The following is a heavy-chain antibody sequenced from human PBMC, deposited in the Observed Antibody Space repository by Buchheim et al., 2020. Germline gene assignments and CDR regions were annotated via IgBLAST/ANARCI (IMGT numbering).Heavy chain of an antibody. CDR3: ARDFSGWSRDY. V-gene: IGHV3-21*01. CDR2: VGSGHHT. Sequence: DVQLVESGGGLVMPGGSLTLSCVTSGFSFSPFGMTWVRQAPGKGLEWVATVGSGHHTFYADLVEGRFTVSRDNARSAVYLYLNSLRAEDTAVYFCARDFSGWSRDYWGQGTL. D-gene: IGHD6-19*01. J-gene: IGHJ4*02. CDR1: GFSFSPFG.